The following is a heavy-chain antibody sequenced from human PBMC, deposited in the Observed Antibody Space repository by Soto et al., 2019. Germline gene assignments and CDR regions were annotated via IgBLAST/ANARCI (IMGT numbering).Heavy chain of an antibody. CDR3: AKVRSTTIFDVVSLFDY. D-gene: IGHD3-3*01. CDR2: INSNGRNK. J-gene: IGHJ4*02. CDR1: GFTFGNSA. V-gene: IGHV3-64D*06. Sequence: GGSLRLSCSASGFTFGNSAMHWVRQTPGRGLEYVAFINSNGRNKFYGESVKGRFTVSRDNAKNTLYLQMSSLRAEDTAVYYCAKVRSTTIFDVVSLFDYWGQGTLVTVSS.